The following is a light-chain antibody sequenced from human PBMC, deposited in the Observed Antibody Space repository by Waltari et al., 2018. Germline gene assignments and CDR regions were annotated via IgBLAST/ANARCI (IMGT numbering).Light chain of an antibody. CDR3: CSHTGSNTWV. Sequence: QSALTQPASVSGSPGQPITIPCTGTSSYNLVSWCQQYPGEAPKVVIFEDTKRPSGVSNRFSASKSGNTASLTISGLQAEDEADYYCCSHTGSNTWVFGGGTKVTVL. CDR1: SSYNL. CDR2: EDT. V-gene: IGLV2-23*01. J-gene: IGLJ3*02.